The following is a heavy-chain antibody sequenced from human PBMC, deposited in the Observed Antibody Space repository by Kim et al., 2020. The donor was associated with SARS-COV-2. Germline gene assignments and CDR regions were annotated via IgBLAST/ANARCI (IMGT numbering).Heavy chain of an antibody. CDR3: ARAGVVVATDAFDI. CDR1: GGTFSSYA. D-gene: IGHD2-15*01. V-gene: IGHV1-69*13. Sequence: SVKVSCKASGGTFSSYAISWVRQAPGQGLEWMGGIIPIFGTANYAQKFQGRVTITADESTSTAYMELSSLRSEDTAVYYCARAGVVVATDAFDIWGQGTMVTVSS. J-gene: IGHJ3*02. CDR2: IIPIFGTA.